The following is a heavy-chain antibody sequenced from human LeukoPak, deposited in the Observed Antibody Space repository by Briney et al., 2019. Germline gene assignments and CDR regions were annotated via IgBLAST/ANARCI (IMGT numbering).Heavy chain of an antibody. D-gene: IGHD5-12*01. Sequence: GGSLRLSRAPSGFTFRISAMNCVPHAPGKGPECGSVISGGCGSNFYADSVEGRFTICRDISENALYLQMHSLSGEDKVVYYCAKSRYSGYGFGAFDLWGQGTMVSVSS. J-gene: IGHJ3*01. V-gene: IGHV3-23*01. CDR2: ISGGCGSN. CDR1: GFTFRISA. CDR3: AKSRYSGYGFGAFDL.